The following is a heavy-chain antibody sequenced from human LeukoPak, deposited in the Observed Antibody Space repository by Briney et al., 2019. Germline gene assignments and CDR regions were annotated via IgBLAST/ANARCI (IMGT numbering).Heavy chain of an antibody. J-gene: IGHJ5*02. CDR1: GFNFISFA. D-gene: IGHD6-25*01. CDR3: VKDPGGAGNH. Sequence: GGSLRLSCSASGFNFISFAMHWVRQAPGKGLKYVSAISTTGTTTYYTDSVKGRFTISRDNSKNTLYLQMSRLRPEDTAVYYCVKDPGGAGNHWGQGVLVTVSS. CDR2: ISTTGTTT. V-gene: IGHV3-64D*09.